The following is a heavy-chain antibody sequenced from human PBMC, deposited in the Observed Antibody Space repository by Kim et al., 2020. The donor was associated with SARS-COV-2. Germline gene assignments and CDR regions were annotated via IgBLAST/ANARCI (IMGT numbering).Heavy chain of an antibody. CDR3: ARLRLTSIVGDRGYYFDY. D-gene: IGHD1-26*01. CDR1: GGSFSGYY. Sequence: SETLSLTCAVYGGSFSGYYWSWIRQPPGKGLEWIGEINHSGSTNYNPSLKSRVTISVDTSKNQFSLKLSSVTAADTAVYYCARLRLTSIVGDRGYYFDYWGQGTLVTVSS. V-gene: IGHV4-34*01. CDR2: INHSGST. J-gene: IGHJ4*02.